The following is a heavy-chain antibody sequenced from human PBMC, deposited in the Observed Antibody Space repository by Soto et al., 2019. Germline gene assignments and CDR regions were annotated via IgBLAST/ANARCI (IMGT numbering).Heavy chain of an antibody. CDR2: ISYDGSNK. CDR3: AKGRRAATMDYFDY. CDR1: GFTFSSHA. V-gene: IGHV3-30*18. Sequence: GGSLRLSCAASGFTFSSHAMHWVRQAPGRGLEWVAIISYDGSNKYYADSVKGRFTISRDNSKSTLYLQVDSLRDEDTAVYYCAKGRRAATMDYFDYWGQGTLVTVSS. J-gene: IGHJ4*02. D-gene: IGHD2-15*01.